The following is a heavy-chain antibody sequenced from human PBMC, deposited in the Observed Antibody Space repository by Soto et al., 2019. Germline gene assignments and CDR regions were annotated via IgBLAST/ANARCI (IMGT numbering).Heavy chain of an antibody. CDR2: ISDSGGST. J-gene: IGHJ4*02. CDR1: VVTLMIYA. CDR3: AKDRVSSPSSHSALHY. Sequence: WWSXRLGCAAAVVTLMIYAMIWFRHAPGKVLEWVSAISDSGGSTYYADSVKGRFTISRDNSKNTLYLQMNSLRAEDTAVYYCAKDRVSSPSSHSALHYWGTATLVPVS. D-gene: IGHD6-6*01. V-gene: IGHV3-23*01.